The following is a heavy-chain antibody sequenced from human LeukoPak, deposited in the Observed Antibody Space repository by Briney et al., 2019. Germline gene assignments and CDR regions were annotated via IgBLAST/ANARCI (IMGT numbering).Heavy chain of an antibody. CDR3: TREKTIFSDFDY. CDR2: INWSGGGT. J-gene: IGHJ4*02. Sequence: AGGSLRLSCAASGFTFSDYYMSWIRQAPGKGLEWVSSINWSGGGTGYADSVKGRFTISRDNAKNSLYLQMNSLRAEDTAFYYCTREKTIFSDFDYWGQGTLVTVSS. CDR1: GFTFSDYY. D-gene: IGHD3-9*01. V-gene: IGHV3-20*04.